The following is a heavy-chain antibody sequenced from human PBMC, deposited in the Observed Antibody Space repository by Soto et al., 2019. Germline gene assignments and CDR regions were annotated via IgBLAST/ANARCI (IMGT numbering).Heavy chain of an antibody. J-gene: IGHJ4*02. V-gene: IGHV3-66*01. CDR1: GFTVSNSY. CDR3: ARCDGAATYCFFFAY. D-gene: IGHD2-21*01. Sequence: EVQVVESGGGLVQSGGSLTLSCAASGFTVSNSYMSWVRQAPGKGLEWVAAIYSGGSTDYADSVKGRFTISSDNSRNTQYLQRNSLRAEDTAVYFCARCDGAATYCFFFAYWGQGTPVTVSS. CDR2: IYSGGST.